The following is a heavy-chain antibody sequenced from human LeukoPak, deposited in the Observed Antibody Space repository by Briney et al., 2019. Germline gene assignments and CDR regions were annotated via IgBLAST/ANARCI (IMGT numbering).Heavy chain of an antibody. CDR2: MYHSGST. V-gene: IGHV4-30-2*01. CDR1: GGSISSGGYY. D-gene: IGHD3-22*01. Sequence: SQTPSLTCTVSGGSISSGGYYWSWIRQPPGKGLEWIGYMYHSGSTYYNPSLKSRVTISVDRSKNQFSLKLTSVTAADTAVYYCARKPIVNSAWYYFDYWGQGTLVTVSS. CDR3: ARKPIVNSAWYYFDY. J-gene: IGHJ4*02.